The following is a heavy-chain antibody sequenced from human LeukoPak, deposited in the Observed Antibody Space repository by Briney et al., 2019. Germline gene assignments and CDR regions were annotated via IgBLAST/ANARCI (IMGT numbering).Heavy chain of an antibody. CDR1: GFSFSSYA. CDR2: ISGNGDST. Sequence: GGSLRLSCAASGFSFSSYAMSWVRQAPGKGLEWVSSISGNGDSTYYADSVKGRFTISRDKSKNTLYLQMNSLRAEDTAIYYCAKCPLFYDSRGYGYWGQGTLVTVSS. D-gene: IGHD3-22*01. V-gene: IGHV3-23*01. J-gene: IGHJ4*02. CDR3: AKCPLFYDSRGYGY.